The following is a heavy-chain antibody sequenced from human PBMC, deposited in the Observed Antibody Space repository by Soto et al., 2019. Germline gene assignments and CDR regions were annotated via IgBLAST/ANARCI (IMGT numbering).Heavy chain of an antibody. Sequence: ASVKVSCKASGYTFTVYYMHWVRQAPGQGLEWMGWINPNSGGTNYAQKFQGWVTMTRDTSISTAYMELSRLRSDDTAVYYCARDPLPLLTTAYGMDVWGQGTTVTVSS. CDR3: ARDPLPLLTTAYGMDV. J-gene: IGHJ6*02. D-gene: IGHD4-17*01. V-gene: IGHV1-2*04. CDR2: INPNSGGT. CDR1: GYTFTVYY.